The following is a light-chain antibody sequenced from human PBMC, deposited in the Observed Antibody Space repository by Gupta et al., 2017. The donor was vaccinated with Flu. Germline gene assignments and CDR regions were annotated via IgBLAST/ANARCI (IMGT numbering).Light chain of an antibody. CDR3: QVWDSSSDHVV. V-gene: IGLV3-21*02. CDR2: DDA. J-gene: IGLJ1*01. CDR1: DIGRKR. Sequence: SYVLTQPPSVSVAAGQTVRITCGGDDIGRKRVQLYEQRPGKAPMVVVYDDAKRPSGIPERFSGSNSGNTATLTISRVEAGDECDYYCQVWDSSSDHVVFGSGTKVTVL.